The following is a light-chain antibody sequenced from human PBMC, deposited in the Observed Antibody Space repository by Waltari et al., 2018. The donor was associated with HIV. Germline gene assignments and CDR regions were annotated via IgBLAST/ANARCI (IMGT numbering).Light chain of an antibody. CDR2: DNN. J-gene: IGLJ3*02. Sequence: QSVLTKPPSVSAAPGQRVTISCSGSSSNIGTNSVSWYQHLPGAAPKRLIYDNNKRHSWIPDRVSGAKSGTSATLVITGLQTGDEADYYCGTWDSSLRAVFGGGTKRTVL. CDR1: SSNIGTNS. V-gene: IGLV1-51*01. CDR3: GTWDSSLRAV.